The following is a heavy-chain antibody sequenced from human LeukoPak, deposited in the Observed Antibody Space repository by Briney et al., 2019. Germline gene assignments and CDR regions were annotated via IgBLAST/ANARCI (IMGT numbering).Heavy chain of an antibody. CDR2: IWYDGSNK. CDR3: ARVLTRYYYDSSGYSHGGFDY. V-gene: IGHV3-33*07. D-gene: IGHD3-22*01. CDR1: GFTFNEYA. Sequence: GGSLRLSCAASGFTFNEYAMYWVRQTPGKGLEWVAVIWYDGSNKYYADSVKGRFTISRDNSKNTLYLQMNSLRAEDTAVYYCARVLTRYYYDSSGYSHGGFDYWGQGTLVTVSS. J-gene: IGHJ4*02.